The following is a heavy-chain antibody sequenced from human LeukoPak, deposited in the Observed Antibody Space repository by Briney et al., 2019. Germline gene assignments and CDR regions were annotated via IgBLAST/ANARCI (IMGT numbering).Heavy chain of an antibody. Sequence: ASVKVSCKXSGYTFTSNGISWVRQAPGQGLEWMGRISAYNGNTNYSQQLQGRVTMTTDTSTSTAYMELRSLRSDDTAVYYCARVTGSGWYDGDYWGQGTLVTVSS. D-gene: IGHD6-19*01. CDR1: GYTFTSNG. CDR2: ISAYNGNT. CDR3: ARVTGSGWYDGDY. V-gene: IGHV1-18*01. J-gene: IGHJ4*02.